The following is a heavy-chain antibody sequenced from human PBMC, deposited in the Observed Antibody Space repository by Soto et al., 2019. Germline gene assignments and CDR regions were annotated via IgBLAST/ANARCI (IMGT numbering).Heavy chain of an antibody. Sequence: SETLSLTCTVSGGSISSGGYYWSWIRQHPGKGLEWIGYIYYSGSTYYNPSLKSRVTISVDTSKNQFSLKLSSVTAADTAVYYCARDLSGRFGELPFYSYGMDVWGQGTTVTVS. CDR2: IYYSGST. CDR1: GGSISSGGYY. CDR3: ARDLSGRFGELPFYSYGMDV. V-gene: IGHV4-31*03. D-gene: IGHD3-10*01. J-gene: IGHJ6*02.